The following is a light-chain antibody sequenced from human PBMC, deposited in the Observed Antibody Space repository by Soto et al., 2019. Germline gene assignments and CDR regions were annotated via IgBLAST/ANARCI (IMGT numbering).Light chain of an antibody. CDR2: EVS. Sequence: QSALTQPASVSGSPGQSITLSCTGTSSDVGGYNYVSWYQQHPGKAPKLMIYEVSNRPSGVFNRFSGSKSGNTASLTISGLQAEDEADYYCSSYTSSSTYVFGTGTKVTVL. J-gene: IGLJ1*01. V-gene: IGLV2-14*01. CDR1: SSDVGGYNY. CDR3: SSYTSSSTYV.